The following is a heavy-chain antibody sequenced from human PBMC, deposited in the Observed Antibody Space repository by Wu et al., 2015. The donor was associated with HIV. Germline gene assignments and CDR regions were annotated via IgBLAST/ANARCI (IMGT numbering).Heavy chain of an antibody. J-gene: IGHJ4*02. D-gene: IGHD5-12*01. Sequence: QVQLVQSGAEVKKPGSSVKVSCKASGGTFSSYAISWVRQAPGQGLEWMGGIIPIFGTANYAQKFQGRVTITTDESTSTAYMELSSLRSEDTAVYYCARDLVGQYSGYDTGGYWGQGTLVTVSS. CDR2: IIPIFGTA. V-gene: IGHV1-69*05. CDR3: ARDLVGQYSGYDTGGY. CDR1: GGTFSSYA.